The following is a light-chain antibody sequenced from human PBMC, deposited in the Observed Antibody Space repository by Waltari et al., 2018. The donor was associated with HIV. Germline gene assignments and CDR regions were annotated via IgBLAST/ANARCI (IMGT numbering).Light chain of an antibody. CDR3: ETWAVSLGASYV. V-gene: IGLV1-47*01. J-gene: IGLJ1*01. Sequence: QSVLTQPPSASGTPGQRVTISCFGTTSNVGNNFVSWYQQLPGPAPKPLICRDNQRPSWVPDRFSVSKSGASASLAMSGLRSEDEGDYHCETWAVSLGASYVFGAGTKVTVL. CDR1: TSNVGNNF. CDR2: RDN.